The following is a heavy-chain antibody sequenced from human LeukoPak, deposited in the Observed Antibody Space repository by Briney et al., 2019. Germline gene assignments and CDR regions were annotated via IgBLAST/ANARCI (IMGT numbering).Heavy chain of an antibody. D-gene: IGHD3-22*01. CDR1: GFTFSDYY. J-gene: IGHJ4*02. CDR2: ISSSSYI. Sequence: GGSLRLSCAASGFTFSDYYMSWLRQAPGKGLEWVSSISSSSYIHYTDSVKGRFTISRDNTKKSLYLQMNSLRAEDTAVYYCARDRYDRSGYYDYWGQGTLVTVSS. V-gene: IGHV3-69-1*01. CDR3: ARDRYDRSGYYDY.